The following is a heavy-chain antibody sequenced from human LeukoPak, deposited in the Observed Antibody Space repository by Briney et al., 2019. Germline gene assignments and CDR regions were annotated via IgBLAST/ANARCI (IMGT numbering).Heavy chain of an antibody. D-gene: IGHD3-3*01. Sequence: ASVKVSCKASGSTFSNYAISWVRQAPGQGLEWMGGIIPIFGTASYAQKLQDRVTLSMEESTSTAYMELSSLRSEDTAVYYCARGPTDYDFWSGYSKKYYYYMDVWGTGTTVTISS. CDR3: ARGPTDYDFWSGYSKKYYYYMDV. V-gene: IGHV1-69*05. CDR2: IIPIFGTA. J-gene: IGHJ6*03. CDR1: GSTFSNYA.